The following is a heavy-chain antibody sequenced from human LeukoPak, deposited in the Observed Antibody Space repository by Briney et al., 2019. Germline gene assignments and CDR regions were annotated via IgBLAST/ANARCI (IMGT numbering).Heavy chain of an antibody. V-gene: IGHV3-48*01. CDR3: ARDYVDTAMVKGYYYMDV. D-gene: IGHD5-18*01. CDR2: ISSSSSTI. CDR1: GFTFSSYS. Sequence: GGSLRLSCAASGFTFSSYSMNWVRQAPGKGLEWVSYISSSSSTIYYADSMKGRFTISRDNAKNSLYLQMNSLRAEDTAVYYCARDYVDTAMVKGYYYMDVWGKGTTVTVSS. J-gene: IGHJ6*03.